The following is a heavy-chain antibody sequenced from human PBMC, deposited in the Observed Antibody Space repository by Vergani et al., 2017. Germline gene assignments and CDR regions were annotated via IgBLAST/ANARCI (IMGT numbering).Heavy chain of an antibody. Sequence: EVQLVESGGGLVQPGGSLRLSCAASGFTVSSIYMSWVRQAPGKGLEWVSVIYSGGSTYYADSVKGRFTISRDNSKNTLYLQMNNLRAADTAVYYCARSGYCAHGVCYMTYYYYMDVWGKGTAVTVSS. CDR3: ARSGYCAHGVCYMTYYYYMDV. V-gene: IGHV3-66*01. D-gene: IGHD2-8*01. J-gene: IGHJ6*03. CDR2: IYSGGST. CDR1: GFTVSSIY.